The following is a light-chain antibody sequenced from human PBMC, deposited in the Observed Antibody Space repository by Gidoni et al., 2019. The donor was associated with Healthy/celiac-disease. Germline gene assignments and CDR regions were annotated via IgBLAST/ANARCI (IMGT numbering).Light chain of an antibody. CDR3: QQYYSTPLT. J-gene: IGKJ4*01. Sequence: DIVMSQSPDSLAVWLGERATINCKSSQSVLYSSNNKNYLAWYQQKTGQPPKLLIYWASTRESGVPDRFSGSGSGTDFTLTISSLQAEDVAVYYCQQYYSTPLTFGGVTKVEIK. CDR2: WAS. CDR1: QSVLYSSNNKNY. V-gene: IGKV4-1*01.